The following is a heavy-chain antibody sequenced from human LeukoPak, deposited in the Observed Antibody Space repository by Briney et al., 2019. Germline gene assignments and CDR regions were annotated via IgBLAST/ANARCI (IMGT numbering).Heavy chain of an antibody. V-gene: IGHV1-2*02. CDR3: ARVEGNYYYDSSGYYYDY. CDR2: INPNSGGT. Sequence: ASVEVSCKASGYTFTGYYMHWVRQAPGQGLEWMGWINPNSGGTNYAQKFQGRVTMTTDTSTSTAYMELRSLRSDDTAVYYCARVEGNYYYDSSGYYYDYWGQGTLVTVSS. CDR1: GYTFTGYY. J-gene: IGHJ4*02. D-gene: IGHD3-22*01.